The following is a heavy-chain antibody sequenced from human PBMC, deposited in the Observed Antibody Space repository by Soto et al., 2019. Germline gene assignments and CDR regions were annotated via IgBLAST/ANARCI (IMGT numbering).Heavy chain of an antibody. Sequence: SETLSLTCAVYGGSFSGYYWSWIRQPPGKGLEWVGEINHSGSTNYNPSLKSRVTISVATSKNQFSLKLSSVTAADTAVYYCARAIIIAAAADFFDYWGQGTLVTVSS. CDR3: ARAIIIAAAADFFDY. CDR1: GGSFSGYY. D-gene: IGHD6-13*01. CDR2: INHSGST. V-gene: IGHV4-34*01. J-gene: IGHJ4*02.